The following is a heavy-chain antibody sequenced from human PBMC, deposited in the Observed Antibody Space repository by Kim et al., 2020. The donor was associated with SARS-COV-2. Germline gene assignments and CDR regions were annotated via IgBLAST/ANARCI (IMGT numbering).Heavy chain of an antibody. V-gene: IGHV4-39*01. CDR1: GGSISSSSYY. CDR2: IYYSGST. CDR3: ARYGYCSGGSCYEDY. D-gene: IGHD2-15*01. Sequence: SETLSLTCTVSGGSISSSSYYWGWIRQPPGKGLEWIGSIYYSGSTYYNPSLKSRVTISVDTSKNQFSLKLSSVTAADTAVYYCARYGYCSGGSCYEDYWGQGTLVTVSS. J-gene: IGHJ4*02.